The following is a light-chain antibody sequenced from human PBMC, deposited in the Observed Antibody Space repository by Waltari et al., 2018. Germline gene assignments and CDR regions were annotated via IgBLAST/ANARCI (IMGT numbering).Light chain of an antibody. J-gene: IGKJ3*01. V-gene: IGKV3-20*01. CDR1: RTVSSNF. CDR2: GAS. CDR3: QQYDTSWGFA. Sequence: EIVLTQSPGPLSLSPGERAALSCRASRTVSSNFLAWYQQRPGQAPRLLIYGASSRATGIPDRFSGSGSGTEFTLTISRLDPEDFAVYYCQQYDTSWGFAFGPGTKVEIK.